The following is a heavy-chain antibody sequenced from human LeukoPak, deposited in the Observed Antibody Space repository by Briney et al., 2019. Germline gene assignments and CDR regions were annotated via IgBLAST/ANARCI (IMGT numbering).Heavy chain of an antibody. D-gene: IGHD3-9*01. CDR2: IYTSGST. V-gene: IGHV4-4*07. Sequence: PSETLSLTCTVSGGSISSYYWSWIRQPAGKGLEWIGRIYTSGSTNYNPSLKSRVTMSVDTSKNQFSLKLSSVTAADTAVYYCAREQYDILTGVRFDYWGQGTLVTVSS. CDR1: GGSISSYY. J-gene: IGHJ4*02. CDR3: AREQYDILTGVRFDY.